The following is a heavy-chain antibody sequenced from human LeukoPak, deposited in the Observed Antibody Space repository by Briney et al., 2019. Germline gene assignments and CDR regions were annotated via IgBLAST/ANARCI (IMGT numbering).Heavy chain of an antibody. V-gene: IGHV3-53*01. D-gene: IGHD3-22*01. CDR3: ARDGFYYDSSGPFDY. Sequence: PGGSLRLSCAASGFTFSNYAMTWVRQAPGKGLEWVSVIYSGGSTYYADSVKGRFTISRDNSKNTLYLQMNSLRAEDTAVYYCARDGFYYDSSGPFDYWGQGTLVTVSS. CDR2: IYSGGST. J-gene: IGHJ4*02. CDR1: GFTFSNYA.